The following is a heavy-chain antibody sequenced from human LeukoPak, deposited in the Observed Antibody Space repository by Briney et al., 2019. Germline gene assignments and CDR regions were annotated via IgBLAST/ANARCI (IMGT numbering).Heavy chain of an antibody. CDR1: GFTFSSYP. V-gene: IGHV3-23*01. CDR3: AKAYKTRVGGNQFDY. J-gene: IGHJ4*02. CDR2: ISGSGGST. Sequence: GGSLRLSCAASGFTFSSYPMSWVSQAPGKGLEWVSAISGSGGSTYYADSVKGRFTISRDNSKNTLYLQMNSLRAEDTAVYYCAKAYKTRVGGNQFDYLGQGTLVTVSS. D-gene: IGHD1-26*01.